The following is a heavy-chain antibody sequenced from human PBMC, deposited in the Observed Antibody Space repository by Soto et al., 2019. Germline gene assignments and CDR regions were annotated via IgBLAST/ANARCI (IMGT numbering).Heavy chain of an antibody. CDR2: INAGNGNT. Sequence: ASVKVSCKDSGYTFTSYALHWVRQAPGQRLEWMGWINAGNGNTKYSQKFQGRVTITRDTSASTAYMELSSLRTEDTAVYYCARDIMAAAPDYWGQGTLVTVSS. V-gene: IGHV1-3*01. D-gene: IGHD6-13*01. J-gene: IGHJ4*02. CDR1: GYTFTSYA. CDR3: ARDIMAAAPDY.